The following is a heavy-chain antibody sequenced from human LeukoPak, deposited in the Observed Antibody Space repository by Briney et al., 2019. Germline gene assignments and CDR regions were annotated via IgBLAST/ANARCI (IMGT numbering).Heavy chain of an antibody. CDR3: ARDAGHYDFWSGYDINWFDP. CDR2: IWYDVSNK. Sequence: GGSLRLSCAASGFTFSSYGMHWVRQAPGKGLEWVAVIWYDVSNKYYADSVKGRFTISRDNSKNTLYLQMNSLRAEDTAVYYCARDAGHYDFWSGYDINWFDPWGQGTLVTVSS. J-gene: IGHJ5*02. CDR1: GFTFSSYG. D-gene: IGHD3-3*01. V-gene: IGHV3-33*01.